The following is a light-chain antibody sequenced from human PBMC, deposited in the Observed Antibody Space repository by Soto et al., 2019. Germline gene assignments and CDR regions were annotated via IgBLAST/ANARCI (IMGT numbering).Light chain of an antibody. CDR2: DAS. V-gene: IGKV1-5*01. CDR3: LQDYSYPWT. CDR1: QTITGW. J-gene: IGKJ1*01. Sequence: DIQMTQSPSTLSASVGDTVTITCLASQTITGWLAWYQQKPGKAPKLLIYDASSLESGVPSRFSGSASGTDFTLTISSLQPEDFATYYCLQDYSYPWTFGQGTKVDIK.